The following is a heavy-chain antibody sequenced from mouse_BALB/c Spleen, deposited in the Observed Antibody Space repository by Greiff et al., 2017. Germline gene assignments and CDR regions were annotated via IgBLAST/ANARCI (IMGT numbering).Heavy chain of an antibody. D-gene: IGHD2-1*01. V-gene: IGHV5-17*02. CDR3: ARNYGNYDWFAY. Sequence: DVHLVESGGGLVQPGGSRKLSCAASGFTFSSFGMHLVRQAPEKGLEWVAYISSGSSTIYYADTVKGRFTISRDNPKNTLFLQMTSLRSEDTAMYYCARNYGNYDWFAYWGQGTLVTVSA. J-gene: IGHJ3*01. CDR2: ISSGSSTI. CDR1: GFTFSSFG.